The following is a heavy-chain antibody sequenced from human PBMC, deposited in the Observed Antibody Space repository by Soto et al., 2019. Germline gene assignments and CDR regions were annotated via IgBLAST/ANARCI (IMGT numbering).Heavy chain of an antibody. CDR3: EAEMTVGKVSVV. J-gene: IGHJ6*02. CDR2: IFPKFGTT. V-gene: IGHV1-69*01. Sequence: QVQLVQSGAEVKKPGSSVKVSCKASGDTDTNYVISWVRQAPGQGLEWMGGIFPKFGTTYSAQKLQDRLTITADESTSTVYTQLSSLRLDDTAVYYCEAEMTVGKVSVVWGQGTTVTVSS. CDR1: GDTDTNYV. D-gene: IGHD2-21*02.